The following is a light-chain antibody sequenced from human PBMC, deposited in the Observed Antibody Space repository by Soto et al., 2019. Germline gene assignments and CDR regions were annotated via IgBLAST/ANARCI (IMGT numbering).Light chain of an antibody. J-gene: IGKJ1*01. CDR1: QSISSW. Sequence: DIQMTQSPSTLSASVGDRVTITCRASQSISSWLAWYQQKPGKAPKLLIYDASSLESGVPSRFSGSGSGTEFTLTISGLQPDDFATYYCQQDNSYSWTFGQGTKVEIK. V-gene: IGKV1-5*01. CDR2: DAS. CDR3: QQDNSYSWT.